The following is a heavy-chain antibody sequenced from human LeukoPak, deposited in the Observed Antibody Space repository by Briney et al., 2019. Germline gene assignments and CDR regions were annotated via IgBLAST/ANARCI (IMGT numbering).Heavy chain of an antibody. Sequence: GGSLRLSCAASGFTFSTYWMSWVRQAPGKGLEWVANIKQDGSDKYYVDSVKGRFTISRDNSKNTLYLQMNSLRAEDTAVYYCAKDPDRVPGGWFDPWGQGTLVTVSS. J-gene: IGHJ5*02. V-gene: IGHV3-7*03. CDR2: IKQDGSDK. CDR1: GFTFSTYW. CDR3: AKDPDRVPGGWFDP. D-gene: IGHD4-23*01.